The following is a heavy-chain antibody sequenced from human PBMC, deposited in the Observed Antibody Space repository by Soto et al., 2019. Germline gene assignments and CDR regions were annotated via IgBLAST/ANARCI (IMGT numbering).Heavy chain of an antibody. J-gene: IGHJ4*02. V-gene: IGHV1-69*12. CDR1: GDSFSRFA. CDR2: IIPVTGTA. CDR3: ARLGLDLDFDH. Sequence: QVQLVQSGPEVQKPGSSLKVSCKSYGDSFSRFAVSWVRQAPGEGLEWMGGIIPVTGTANYIDKFRGRLTITADESSSTVYMELSSLRSEDTAVYYCARLGLDLDFDHWGQGTLVTVSS.